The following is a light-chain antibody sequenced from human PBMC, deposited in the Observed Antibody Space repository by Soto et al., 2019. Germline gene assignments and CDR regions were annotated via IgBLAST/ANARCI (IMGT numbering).Light chain of an antibody. J-gene: IGLJ1*01. CDR1: SSDVGAYNF. Sequence: QSALTQPASVSGSPGQSITISCTGTSSDVGAYNFVSWYQHHPGRAPKLIIYEVTIRPSGVSNRFSGSKSGNTASLTISGLQAEEEADSYCSSSAGSNNYVFGTGTKLTVL. CDR2: EVT. V-gene: IGLV2-14*01. CDR3: SSSAGSNNYV.